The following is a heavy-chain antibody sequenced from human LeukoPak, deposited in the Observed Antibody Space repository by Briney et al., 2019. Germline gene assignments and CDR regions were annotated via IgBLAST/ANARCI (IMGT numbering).Heavy chain of an antibody. J-gene: IGHJ4*02. CDR2: IKQDGSDR. D-gene: IGHD2-21*02. Sequence: GGSLRLSCVASGFTFSNYWMSWVRQAPGKGLEWVANIKQDGSDRYYVDSVKGRFTITRDNAKNSLYLQMNSLRAEDTAVYYCAKEVPVVVTACYYDHWGQGTLVTVSS. CDR1: GFTFSNYW. CDR3: AKEVPVVVTACYYDH. V-gene: IGHV3-7*03.